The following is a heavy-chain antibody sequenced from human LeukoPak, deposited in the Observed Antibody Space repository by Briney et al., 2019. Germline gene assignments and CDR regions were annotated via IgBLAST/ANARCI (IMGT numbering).Heavy chain of an antibody. Sequence: SCKASGYTFTGYYMHWVRQAPGKGLEWVAVIWYDGSNKYYADSVKGRFTISRDNSKNTLYLQMNSLRAEDTAVYYCAREYTSDIVATIFHYWGQGTLVTVSS. D-gene: IGHD5-12*01. CDR3: AREYTSDIVATIFHY. V-gene: IGHV3-33*01. CDR1: GYTFTGYY. J-gene: IGHJ4*02. CDR2: IWYDGSNK.